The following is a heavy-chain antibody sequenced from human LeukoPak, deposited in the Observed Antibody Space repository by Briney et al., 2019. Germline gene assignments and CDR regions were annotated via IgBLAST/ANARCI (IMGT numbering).Heavy chain of an antibody. CDR3: ARDGPLPLKRPTDY. J-gene: IGHJ4*02. D-gene: IGHD5-24*01. CDR1: GFTVSSNY. Sequence: GGSLGLSCAASGFTVSSNYMSWVRQAPGKGLEWVSVIYSGGSTYYADSVKGRFTISRDNSKNTLYLQMNSLRAEDTAVYYCARDGPLPLKRPTDYWGQGTLVTVSS. CDR2: IYSGGST. V-gene: IGHV3-66*02.